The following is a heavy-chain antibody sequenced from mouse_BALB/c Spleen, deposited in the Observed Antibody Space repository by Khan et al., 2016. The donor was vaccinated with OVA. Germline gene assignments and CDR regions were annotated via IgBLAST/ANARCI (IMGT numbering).Heavy chain of an antibody. CDR1: GYTFTNYG. Sequence: QIQLVQSGPELKKPGETVKISCKASGYTFTNYGMNWVKQAPGKGLKGMGWINTYTEEPTYADDFKGRFAFSLETSASTAYLQINNLQNDGTATYFCARRNYRYGRHFDVWGAGTTVTVSS. CDR3: ARRNYRYGRHFDV. D-gene: IGHD2-14*01. CDR2: INTYTEEP. J-gene: IGHJ1*01. V-gene: IGHV9-3-1*01.